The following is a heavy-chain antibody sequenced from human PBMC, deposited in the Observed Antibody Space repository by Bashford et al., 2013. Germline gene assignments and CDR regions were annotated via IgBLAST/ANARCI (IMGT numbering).Heavy chain of an antibody. Sequence: WVRQAPGQGLEWMGIINPSGGSTSYAQKFQGRVTMTRDTSTSTVYMELSSLRSEDTAVYYCARRYSGYDYYYYYYGMDVWGQGTTVTVSS. CDR3: ARRYSGYDYYYYYYGMDV. J-gene: IGHJ6*02. CDR2: INPSGGST. D-gene: IGHD5-12*01. V-gene: IGHV1-46*03.